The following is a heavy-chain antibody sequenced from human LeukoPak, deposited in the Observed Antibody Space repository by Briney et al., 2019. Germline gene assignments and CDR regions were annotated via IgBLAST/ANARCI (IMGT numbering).Heavy chain of an antibody. Sequence: ASVKVSCKASGYTFTSYAMNWVRQAPGQGLEWMGRINTNTGNPTYAQGFTGRFVFSLDTSVSTAYLQISSLKAEDTAVYNCARDSHYSNYDLKCVYWGQGTLVTVSS. CDR3: ARDSHYSNYDLKCVY. V-gene: IGHV7-4-1*02. CDR2: INTNTGNP. D-gene: IGHD4-11*01. CDR1: GYTFTSYA. J-gene: IGHJ4*02.